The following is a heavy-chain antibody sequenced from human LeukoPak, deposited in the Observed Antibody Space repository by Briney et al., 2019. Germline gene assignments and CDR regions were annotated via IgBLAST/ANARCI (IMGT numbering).Heavy chain of an antibody. CDR1: GGSISYYY. Sequence: PSETLSLTCTVSGGSISYYYWNWIRQPAGKGLEWIGRIYTSGRTYYNPSLKSRVSMSVDTSKNQFSLKLSSVTAADTAVYYGARLSTVPTSFDYCGQGTLVTVSP. V-gene: IGHV4-4*07. J-gene: IGHJ4*02. D-gene: IGHD4-11*01. CDR2: IYTSGRT. CDR3: ARLSTVPTSFDY.